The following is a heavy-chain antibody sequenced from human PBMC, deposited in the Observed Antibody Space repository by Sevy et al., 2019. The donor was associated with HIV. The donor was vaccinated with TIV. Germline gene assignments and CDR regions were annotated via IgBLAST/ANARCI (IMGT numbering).Heavy chain of an antibody. Sequence: ASVKVSCKASGYTFTSYDINWVRQATGQGLEWMGWMNPNSGNTGYAQKFQGRVTMTRNTSISTAYMELGSLRSEDTAVYYCARGMGYGDYHYYYYYGMDVWGQGTTVTVSS. CDR3: ARGMGYGDYHYYYYYGMDV. V-gene: IGHV1-8*01. D-gene: IGHD4-17*01. CDR2: MNPNSGNT. J-gene: IGHJ6*02. CDR1: GYTFTSYD.